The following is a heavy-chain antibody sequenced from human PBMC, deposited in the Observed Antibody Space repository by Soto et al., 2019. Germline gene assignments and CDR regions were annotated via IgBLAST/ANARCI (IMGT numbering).Heavy chain of an antibody. CDR1: GYTFNNYY. Sequence: ASVKVSCKASGYTFNNYYMHWVRQAPGHGLEWMGVISPSGDGTVYAQKFQGRVIMTRDTSTRTLYMQLSSLIFEDTAVYYCTRDSPRGWFSVDFWGQGTLVTVSS. V-gene: IGHV1-46*02. D-gene: IGHD1-26*01. CDR3: TRDSPRGWFSVDF. J-gene: IGHJ4*02. CDR2: ISPSGDGT.